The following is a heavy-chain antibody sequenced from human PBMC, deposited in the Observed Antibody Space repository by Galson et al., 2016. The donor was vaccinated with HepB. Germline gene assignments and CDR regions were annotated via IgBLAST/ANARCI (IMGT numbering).Heavy chain of an antibody. CDR3: ASVPPPVVVISMELGFYFDN. Sequence: SLRLSCAASGFTFTTYWMGWVRQAPGKGLEWVATTKQDGGEKYYVDSLKGRFPISRDNAKNSLSLQVHSLRAEDTAMYYCASVPPPVVVISMELGFYFDNWGQGTLVTVSS. V-gene: IGHV3-7*01. D-gene: IGHD2-21*01. CDR2: TKQDGGEK. J-gene: IGHJ4*02. CDR1: GFTFTTYW.